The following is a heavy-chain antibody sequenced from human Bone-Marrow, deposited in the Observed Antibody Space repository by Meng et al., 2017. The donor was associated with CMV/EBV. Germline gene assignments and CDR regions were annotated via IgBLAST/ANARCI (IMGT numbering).Heavy chain of an antibody. J-gene: IGHJ6*02. D-gene: IGHD6-19*01. V-gene: IGHV3-30*04. CDR3: ARGPPNTGIAVARSYYYGMDV. Sequence: GESLKISCVVSGFTFGSYAMHWVRQAPGKGLEWVTLISHDGSNKYYADSVKGRFTISRDNSKNTLYLQMNSLRAEDTAVYYCARGPPNTGIAVARSYYYGMDVWGQGTTVTVSS. CDR2: ISHDGSNK. CDR1: GFTFGSYA.